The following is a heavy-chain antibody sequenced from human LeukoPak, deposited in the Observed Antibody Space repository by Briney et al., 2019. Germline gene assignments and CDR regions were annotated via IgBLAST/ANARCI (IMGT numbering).Heavy chain of an antibody. Sequence: PSQTLSLTCAISGDSVSSNSVAWNWIRQSPSRGLEWLGRTYYRSKWYSDYAVSVKRRITINPDTSKNQFSLQLNSVTPEDTAVYYCAKDWQQLDYYYYGMDVWGQGTTVTVSS. CDR3: AKDWQQLDYYYYGMDV. CDR1: GDSVSSNSVA. V-gene: IGHV6-1*01. D-gene: IGHD6-13*01. J-gene: IGHJ6*02. CDR2: TYYRSKWYS.